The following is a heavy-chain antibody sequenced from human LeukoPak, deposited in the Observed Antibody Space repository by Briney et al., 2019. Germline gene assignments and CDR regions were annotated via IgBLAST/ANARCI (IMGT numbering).Heavy chain of an antibody. V-gene: IGHV4-39*07. J-gene: IGHJ4*02. D-gene: IGHD4-17*01. Sequence: SETLSLTCTVSGGSISSSSYYWGWIRQPPGKGLEWIGSIYYSGSTYYNPSLKSRVTISVDTSKNQFSLKLSSVTAADTAVYYCARAATVTTYAPVIDYWGQGTLVTVSS. CDR2: IYYSGST. CDR1: GGSISSSSYY. CDR3: ARAATVTTYAPVIDY.